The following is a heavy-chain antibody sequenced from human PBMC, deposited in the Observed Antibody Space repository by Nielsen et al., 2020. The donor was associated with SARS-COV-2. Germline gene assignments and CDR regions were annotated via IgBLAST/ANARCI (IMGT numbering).Heavy chain of an antibody. J-gene: IGHJ3*02. CDR3: ATTSGPLDAFDI. CDR2: ISSSSSYT. Sequence: GGSLRLSCAASGFTFSDYYMSWIRQAPGKGLEWVSYISSSSSYTNYADSVKGRFTISRDNAKNSLYLQMNSLRAEDTAVYYCATTSGPLDAFDIWGQGTMVTVSS. CDR1: GFTFSDYY. D-gene: IGHD3-10*01. V-gene: IGHV3-11*03.